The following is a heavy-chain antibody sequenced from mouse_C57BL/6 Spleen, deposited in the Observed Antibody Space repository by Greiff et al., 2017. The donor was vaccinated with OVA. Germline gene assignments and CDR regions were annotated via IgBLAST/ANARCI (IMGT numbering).Heavy chain of an antibody. D-gene: IGHD1-1*01. CDR1: GYSITSGYD. CDR3: ARDGSSYPYWYFDV. J-gene: IGHJ1*03. CDR2: ISYSGST. V-gene: IGHV3-1*01. Sequence: EVKLEESGPGMVKPSQSLSLTCTVTGYSITSGYDWHWIRHFPGNKLEWMGYISYSGSTNYNPSLKSRISITHDTSKNHFFLKLNSVTTEDTATYYGARDGSSYPYWYFDVWGTGTTVTVSS.